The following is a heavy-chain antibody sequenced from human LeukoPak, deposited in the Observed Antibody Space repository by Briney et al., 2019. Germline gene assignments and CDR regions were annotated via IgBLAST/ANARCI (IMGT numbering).Heavy chain of an antibody. V-gene: IGHV4-4*07. CDR3: ARVGDYALKD. Sequence: SETLPLTCSVSGASISNYYWSWIRQPAGKGLEFIGLFYNSGSTNCNPSLKSRVTMSVDTSKNQFSLKLSSVTAADTAVYYCARVGDYALKDWGQGTLVTVSS. CDR1: GASISNYY. J-gene: IGHJ4*02. D-gene: IGHD3-16*01. CDR2: FYNSGST.